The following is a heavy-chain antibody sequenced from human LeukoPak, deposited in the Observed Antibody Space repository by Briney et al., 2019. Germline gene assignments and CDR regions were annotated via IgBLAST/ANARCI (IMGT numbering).Heavy chain of an antibody. CDR3: ARDPRGYCSGGSCYSFDY. V-gene: IGHV3-23*01. Sequence: GGSLRLSCAASGFTFSSYAMSWVRQAPGKGLEWVSAISGSGGSTYYADSVKGRFTISRDNAKNSLYLQMNSLRAEDTAVYYCARDPRGYCSGGSCYSFDYWGQGTLVTVSS. J-gene: IGHJ4*02. CDR2: ISGSGGST. D-gene: IGHD2-15*01. CDR1: GFTFSSYA.